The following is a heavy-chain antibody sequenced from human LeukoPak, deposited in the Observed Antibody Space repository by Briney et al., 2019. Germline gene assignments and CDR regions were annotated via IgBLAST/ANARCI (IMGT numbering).Heavy chain of an antibody. CDR3: ARGSGYSYYYYYMDV. V-gene: IGHV3-21*04. CDR1: GFTFSSYT. Sequence: GGSLRLSCAASGFTFSSYTMNWVRQAPGKGLEWVSLISSSSSHIHYADSVRGRFTISRDNAKNSLYLQMKSLRAEDTALYYCARGSGYSYYYYYMDVWGKGTTVTVSS. CDR2: ISSSSSHI. J-gene: IGHJ6*03. D-gene: IGHD5-18*01.